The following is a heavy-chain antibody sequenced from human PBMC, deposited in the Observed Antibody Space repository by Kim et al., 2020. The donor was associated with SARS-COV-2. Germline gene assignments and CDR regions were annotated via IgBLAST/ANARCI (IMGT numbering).Heavy chain of an antibody. CDR1: GYTFTGYY. CDR3: ARACRGCAIGQSSSFDY. D-gene: IGHD2-21*01. V-gene: IGHV1-2*06. CDR2: INPNSGGT. J-gene: IGHJ4*02. Sequence: ASVKVSCKASGYTFTGYYMHWVRQAPGQGLEWMGRINPNSGGTNYAQKFQGRVTMTRDTSISTAYMELSRLRSDDTAVYYCARACRGCAIGQSSSFDYWGQGTLVTVSS.